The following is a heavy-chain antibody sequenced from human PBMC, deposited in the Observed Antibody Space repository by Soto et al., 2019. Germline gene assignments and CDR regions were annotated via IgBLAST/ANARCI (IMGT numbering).Heavy chain of an antibody. V-gene: IGHV4-31*03. CDR2: IYYSGST. CDR1: GGSISSGGYY. D-gene: IGHD3-9*01. CDR3: ARDSLTFDWLSTGPFDI. J-gene: IGHJ3*02. Sequence: SETLSLTCTVSGGSISSGGYYWSWIRQHPGKGLEWIGYIYYSGSTYYNPSLKSRVTISVDTSKNQFSLKLSSVTATDTAVYYCARDSLTFDWLSTGPFDIWGQGTMVTVSS.